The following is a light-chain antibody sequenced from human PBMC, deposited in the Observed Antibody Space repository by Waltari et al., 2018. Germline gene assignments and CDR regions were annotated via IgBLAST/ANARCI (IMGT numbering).Light chain of an antibody. J-gene: IGKJ5*01. CDR3: QQLNSYPIT. CDR1: PGISSN. V-gene: IGKV1-9*01. CDR2: AAS. Sequence: IQLTQSPSSLSASVGDRVTITCRASPGISSNLAWYQQKPGKAPKLLISAASTVQSGVPLRFSGSGSGTDFTLTSSSLQPEDFATYDCQQLNSYPITFGQGTRLEIK.